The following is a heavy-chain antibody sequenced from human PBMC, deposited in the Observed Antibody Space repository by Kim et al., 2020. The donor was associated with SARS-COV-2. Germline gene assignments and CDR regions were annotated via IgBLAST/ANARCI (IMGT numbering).Heavy chain of an antibody. Sequence: GGSLRLSCAASGFTFSSYWMSWVRQAPGKGLEWVANIKQDGSEKYYVDSVKGRFTISRDNAKNSLYLQMNSLRAEDTAVYYCASLGSSSWYLFYSGYYYYYGMDVWGQGTTVTVSS. CDR1: GFTFSSYW. CDR2: IKQDGSEK. D-gene: IGHD6-13*01. CDR3: ASLGSSSWYLFYSGYYYYYGMDV. J-gene: IGHJ6*02. V-gene: IGHV3-7*01.